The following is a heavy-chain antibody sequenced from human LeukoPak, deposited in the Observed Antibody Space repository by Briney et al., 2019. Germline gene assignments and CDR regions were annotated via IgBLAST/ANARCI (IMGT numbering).Heavy chain of an antibody. Sequence: SETLSLTCNVSGGSISSGSYYWSWIRQPAGKGLEWIGRVYTSGSTNYNPSLKSRLTISVDTSKNQFSLKLTSLTAADTAVYYCARDTRQYPQRGFDYWGQGTLVTVSS. CDR2: VYTSGST. CDR3: ARDTRQYPQRGFDY. V-gene: IGHV4-61*02. D-gene: IGHD2-2*01. CDR1: GGSISSGSYY. J-gene: IGHJ4*02.